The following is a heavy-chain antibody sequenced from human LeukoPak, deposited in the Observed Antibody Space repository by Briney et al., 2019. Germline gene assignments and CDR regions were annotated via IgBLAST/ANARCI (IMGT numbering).Heavy chain of an antibody. D-gene: IGHD6-6*01. CDR1: GFTFSTYA. Sequence: PGGSPRLSCAASGFTFSTYAMSWVRQAPGKGLEWVSAISAGGGATYYADSVKGRFTISRDNSKNTLYLQMNRLRVDDTAVYYCAKDGSSSPYYFDHWGQGTLVTVSS. J-gene: IGHJ4*02. V-gene: IGHV3-23*01. CDR2: ISAGGGAT. CDR3: AKDGSSSPYYFDH.